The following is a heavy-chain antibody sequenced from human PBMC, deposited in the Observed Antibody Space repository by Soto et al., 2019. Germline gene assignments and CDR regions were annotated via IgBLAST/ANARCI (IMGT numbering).Heavy chain of an antibody. V-gene: IGHV1-2*04. CDR3: AGGYGCSWFLLDY. D-gene: IGHD6-13*01. Sequence: QVQLVQSGAEVKKPGASVKVSCKASGYTFTGYYMHWVRQAPGQGLEWMGWINPKSGGTNYAQKFQGWVTMTRDTSLSTAYLELGRLRADDAAVYYCAGGYGCSWFLLDYWGQGTLVTVSS. CDR1: GYTFTGYY. CDR2: INPKSGGT. J-gene: IGHJ4*02.